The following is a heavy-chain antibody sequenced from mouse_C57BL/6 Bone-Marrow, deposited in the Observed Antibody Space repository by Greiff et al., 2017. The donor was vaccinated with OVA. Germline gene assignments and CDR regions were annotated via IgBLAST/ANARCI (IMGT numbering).Heavy chain of an antibody. V-gene: IGHV1-54*01. CDR3: ARWGIYYDYYYYAMDY. CDR1: GYAFTNYL. J-gene: IGHJ4*01. CDR2: INPGSGGT. Sequence: VQLQQSGAELVRPGTSVKVSCKASGYAFTNYLIEWVKQRPGQGLEWIGVINPGSGGTNYNEKFKGKATLTADKSSSTAYMQLSSLTSEDSAVEFCARWGIYYDYYYYAMDYWGQGTSVTVSS. D-gene: IGHD2-4*01.